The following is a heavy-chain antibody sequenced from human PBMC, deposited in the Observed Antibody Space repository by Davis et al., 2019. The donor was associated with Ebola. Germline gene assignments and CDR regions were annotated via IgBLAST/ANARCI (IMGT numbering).Heavy chain of an antibody. Sequence: GESLKIPCAASGFTFSSNWMHWVRQAPGKGLVWVSRINIDGSSTSYADSVKGRFTISRDNAKNTLYLQMNSLRAEDTAVYYCTTVGSMTTVVTGVDYWGQGTLVTVSS. D-gene: IGHD4-23*01. CDR1: GFTFSSNW. V-gene: IGHV3-74*01. CDR2: INIDGSST. J-gene: IGHJ4*02. CDR3: TTVGSMTTVVTGVDY.